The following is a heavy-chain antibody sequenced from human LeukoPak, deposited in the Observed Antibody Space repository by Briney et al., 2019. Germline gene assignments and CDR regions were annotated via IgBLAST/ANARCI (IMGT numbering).Heavy chain of an antibody. CDR2: ISWNSGSI. Sequence: GGSLRLSCAASGFTFDDYAMHWVRQAPGEGLEWVSGISWNSGSIGYADSVKGRFTISRDNAKNSLYLQMNSLRAEDTALYYCAKGSEYDILTGYNDYWGQGTLVTVSS. J-gene: IGHJ4*02. V-gene: IGHV3-9*01. CDR3: AKGSEYDILTGYNDY. CDR1: GFTFDDYA. D-gene: IGHD3-9*01.